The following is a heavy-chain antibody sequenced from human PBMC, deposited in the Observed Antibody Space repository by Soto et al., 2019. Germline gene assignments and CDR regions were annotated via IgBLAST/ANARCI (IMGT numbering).Heavy chain of an antibody. CDR3: AAGEASSRNLASYSLDC. D-gene: IGHD6-13*01. J-gene: IGHJ4*02. CDR1: GGSLINYF. V-gene: IGHV4-59*01. Sequence: PAASLSLTCAVCGGSLINYFSTWLRQPPGKGLEWIGYIHYSGTTSCFPSYNPSLRSRVTISEDTSKNQFSLKLLSVTTADTAVYFCAAGEASSRNLASYSLDCWCQGSLVTVSS. CDR2: IHYSGTT.